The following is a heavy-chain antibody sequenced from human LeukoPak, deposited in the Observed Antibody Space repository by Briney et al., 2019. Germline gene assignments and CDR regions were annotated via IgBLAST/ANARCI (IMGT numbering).Heavy chain of an antibody. CDR1: VGTFSSYA. V-gene: IGHV1-69*04. Sequence: ASVKVSCKSSVGTFSSYAISWVRQAPGQGLEWMGRIIPILGIANYAQKFQGRVTITADKPTSTAYMELSSLRSEDTAVYYCARGEVVVVPAASDPLYARPQYYYYYYGMDVWGQGTTVTVSS. D-gene: IGHD2-2*01. CDR3: ARGEVVVVPAASDPLYARPQYYYYYYGMDV. CDR2: IIPILGIA. J-gene: IGHJ6*02.